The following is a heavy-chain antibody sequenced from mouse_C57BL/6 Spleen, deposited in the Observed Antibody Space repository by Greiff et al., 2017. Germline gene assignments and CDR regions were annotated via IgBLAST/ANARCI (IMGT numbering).Heavy chain of an antibody. J-gene: IGHJ3*01. V-gene: IGHV1-39*01. CDR1: GYSFTDYN. CDR3: ARSKTAQATPWFAY. Sequence: EVKVVESGPELVKPGASVKISCKASGYSFTDYNMNWVKQSNGKSLEWIGVINPNYGTTSYNQKFKGKATLTVDQSSSTAYMQLNSLTSEDSAVYYCARSKTAQATPWFAYWGQGTLVTVSA. D-gene: IGHD3-2*02. CDR2: INPNYGTT.